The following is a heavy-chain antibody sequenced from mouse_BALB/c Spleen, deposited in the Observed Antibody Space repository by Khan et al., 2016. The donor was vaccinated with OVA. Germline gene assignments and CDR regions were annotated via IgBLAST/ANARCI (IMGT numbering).Heavy chain of an antibody. J-gene: IGHJ3*01. CDR2: INPSDGDT. Sequence: VQLQVSGAELVKPGASVKLSCKASGYTFTSYYMYWVKQRPGQGLEWIGEINPSDGDTNFNEKFKSKATLTVDKSSSTVYMQLSSLTSEDSAVYYCTRSGYGTFAYWGQGTLVTVSA. V-gene: IGHV1S81*02. CDR1: GYTFTSYY. CDR3: TRSGYGTFAY. D-gene: IGHD2-1*01.